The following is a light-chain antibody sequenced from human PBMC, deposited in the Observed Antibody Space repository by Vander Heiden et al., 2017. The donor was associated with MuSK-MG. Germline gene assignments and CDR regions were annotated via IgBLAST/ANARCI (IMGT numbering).Light chain of an antibody. CDR3: KSYTNNYTYV. CDR2: EVN. V-gene: IGLV2-18*02. CDR1: SSAFGNYNR. Sequence: QSALTQPPSVSGSPGQSVTISCSGTSSAFGNYNRVSWYQQPPGTAPKLLIYEVNNRPSGVPDRFSGSKSGNTASLTISGLQAEDEADYYCKSYTNNYTYVFGTGTRVTVL. J-gene: IGLJ1*01.